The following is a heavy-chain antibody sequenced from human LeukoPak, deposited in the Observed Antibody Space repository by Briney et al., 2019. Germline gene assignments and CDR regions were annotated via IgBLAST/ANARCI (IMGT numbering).Heavy chain of an antibody. CDR3: AREVNDLDAFDI. Sequence: SETLSLTCTVSGSSISSYYWSWIRQPAGKGLEWIGRIYYSGSTYYNPSLKSRVTISVDTSKNQFSLKLSSVTAADTAVYYCAREVNDLDAFDIWGQGTMVTVSS. V-gene: IGHV4-4*07. CDR1: GSSISSYY. J-gene: IGHJ3*02. CDR2: IYYSGST.